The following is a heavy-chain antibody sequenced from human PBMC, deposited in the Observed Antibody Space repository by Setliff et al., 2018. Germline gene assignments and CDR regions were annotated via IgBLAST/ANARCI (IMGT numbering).Heavy chain of an antibody. Sequence: PGGSLRLSCAASGFTFSTYSMNWVRQAPGKGLEWVSDINRNGGRIGYADPVKGRFTISRDNAKTTLYLQMNSLRVEDTAVYFCARDPRDGSSSPMADNWGQGTLVTVSS. J-gene: IGHJ4*02. CDR3: ARDPRDGSSSPMADN. V-gene: IGHV3-20*04. CDR2: INRNGGRI. CDR1: GFTFSTYS. D-gene: IGHD3-10*01.